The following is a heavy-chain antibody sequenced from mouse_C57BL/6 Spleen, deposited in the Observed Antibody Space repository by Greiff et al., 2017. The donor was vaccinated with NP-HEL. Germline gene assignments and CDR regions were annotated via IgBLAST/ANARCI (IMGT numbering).Heavy chain of an antibody. Sequence: VQLQQSGAELVRPGSSVKLSCKASGYTFTSYWMDWVKQRPGQGLEWIGNIYPSDSETHYNQKFKDKATLTVDKSSSTAYMQLSSLTSEDSAVYYCARGSSYNYAMDYWGQGTSVTVSS. CDR1: GYTFTSYW. D-gene: IGHD1-1*01. J-gene: IGHJ4*01. CDR2: IYPSDSET. V-gene: IGHV1-61*01. CDR3: ARGSSYNYAMDY.